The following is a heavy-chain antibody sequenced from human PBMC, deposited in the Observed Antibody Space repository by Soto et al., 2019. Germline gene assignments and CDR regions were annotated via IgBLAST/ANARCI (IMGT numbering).Heavy chain of an antibody. CDR3: TTDLPWSYGALGY. V-gene: IGHV3-15*01. J-gene: IGHJ4*02. D-gene: IGHD1-26*01. CDR1: GFTFDNAW. Sequence: EVQLVESGGGLVKPGGSLRLSCAASGFTFDNAWMTWVRQAPGKGLDWVGRIKSKTDGGTTDCAAPVKGRFTISRDDSKNTLYLQMNSLKTEDTAMYYCTTDLPWSYGALGYWGQGTLVTVSS. CDR2: IKSKTDGGTT.